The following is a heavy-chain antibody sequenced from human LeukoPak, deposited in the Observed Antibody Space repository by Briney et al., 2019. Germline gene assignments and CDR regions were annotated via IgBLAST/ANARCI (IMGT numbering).Heavy chain of an antibody. CDR3: AAFPRVYCSSTSCYTLDY. V-gene: IGHV3-48*04. J-gene: IGHJ4*02. CDR2: ISRSSSSSTI. D-gene: IGHD2-2*02. CDR1: GFIFSIYS. Sequence: GGSLRLSCAASGFIFSIYSMNWVRQAPGKGLEWVSYISRSSSSSTIYYADSVKGRFTISRDNAKNSLYLQMNSLRADDTAVYYCAAFPRVYCSSTSCYTLDYWGQGTLVTISS.